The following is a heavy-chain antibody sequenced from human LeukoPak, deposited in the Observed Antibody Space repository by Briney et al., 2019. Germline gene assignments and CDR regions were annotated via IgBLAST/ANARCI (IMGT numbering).Heavy chain of an antibody. CDR3: ARDSGTVSDAFDI. V-gene: IGHV1-46*01. CDR1: GYTFISYY. Sequence: ASVKVSCKASGYTFISYYIHWVRQAPGQGLEWMGTINPSGGSTRYAQKFQGRVTMTRDTSTGTIYMELSSLRSEDTAVYFCARDSGTVSDAFDIWGQGTMVTVSS. CDR2: INPSGGST. J-gene: IGHJ3*02. D-gene: IGHD4-11*01.